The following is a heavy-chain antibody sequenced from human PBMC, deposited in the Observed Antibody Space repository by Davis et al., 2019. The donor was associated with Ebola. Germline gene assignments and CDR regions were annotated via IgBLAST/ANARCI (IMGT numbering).Heavy chain of an antibody. V-gene: IGHV1-69*10. CDR2: IIPILGIA. CDR1: GGTFSSYA. Sequence: SVKVSCKASGGTFSSYAISWVRQAPGQGLEWMGGIIPILGIANYAQKFQGRVTITADESTSTAYMELSSLRSEDAAVYYCARGRLEYSSSSSWFDPWGQGTLVTVSS. D-gene: IGHD6-6*01. J-gene: IGHJ5*02. CDR3: ARGRLEYSSSSSWFDP.